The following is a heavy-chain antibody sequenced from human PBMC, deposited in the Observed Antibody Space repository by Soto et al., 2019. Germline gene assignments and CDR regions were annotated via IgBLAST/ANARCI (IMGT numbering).Heavy chain of an antibody. Sequence: SLRLSCAASGFTFSSYWMSWVRQAPGKGLEWVAHTRQDGGQEYYVDSVKGRFTISRDNAKNSLYLQMNSLRVEDTAVYYCARYPNPTVAGLPFDLWGQGXLVTVSS. CDR3: ARYPNPTVAGLPFDL. CDR2: TRQDGGQE. CDR1: GFTFSSYW. J-gene: IGHJ4*02. D-gene: IGHD6-19*01. V-gene: IGHV3-7*03.